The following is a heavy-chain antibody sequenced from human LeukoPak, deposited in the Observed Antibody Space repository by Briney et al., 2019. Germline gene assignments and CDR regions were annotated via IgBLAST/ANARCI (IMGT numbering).Heavy chain of an antibody. D-gene: IGHD4-17*01. J-gene: IGHJ3*02. V-gene: IGHV2-70*01. CDR1: GFSLSTSGMC. CDR3: ARTTYGDYTLLWAFDI. Sequence: RRSGPTLVNPTQTLTLTCTFSGFSLSTSGMCVSWIRQPPGKALEWLALIDWDDDKYYSTSLKTRLTISKDTSKNQVVLTMTNMDPVDTATHYCARTTYGDYTLLWAFDIWGQGTMVTVSS. CDR2: IDWDDDK.